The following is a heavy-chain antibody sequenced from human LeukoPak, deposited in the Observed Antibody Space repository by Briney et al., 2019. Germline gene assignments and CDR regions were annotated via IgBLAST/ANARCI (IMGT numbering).Heavy chain of an antibody. V-gene: IGHV3-49*03. CDR1: GFAFGDHA. Sequence: GGSLRLSCTASGFAFGDHAMGWFRQAPGKGLDWVGFVRSKPYGGTTEYAASVKGRFTISRDDSKSIAYLQMNSLKTEDTAVYYCTRDVSSSWYEGADYWGQGTLVTVSS. J-gene: IGHJ4*02. CDR3: TRDVSSSWYEGADY. D-gene: IGHD6-13*01. CDR2: VRSKPYGGTT.